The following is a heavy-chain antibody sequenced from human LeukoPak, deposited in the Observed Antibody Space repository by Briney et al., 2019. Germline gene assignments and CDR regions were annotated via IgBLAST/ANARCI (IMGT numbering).Heavy chain of an antibody. CDR1: GFTLRSYS. CDR2: ISSSSSYI. V-gene: IGHV3-21*01. CDR3: VRRGPATGGNFDY. J-gene: IGHJ4*02. Sequence: GGSLRLSCSASGFTLRSYSMNWVRQAPGEGLEWVSSISSSSSYIYYTDSVKGRFTISRDNAKKSLYLQMNSLRAEDTAVYYCVRRGPATGGNFDYWGQGTLVTVSS. D-gene: IGHD3-16*01.